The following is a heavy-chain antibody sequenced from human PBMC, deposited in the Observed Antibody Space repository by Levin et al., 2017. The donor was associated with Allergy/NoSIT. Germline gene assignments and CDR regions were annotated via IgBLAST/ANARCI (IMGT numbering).Heavy chain of an antibody. Sequence: GESLKISCAASGFTFSSYGMHWVRQAPGKGLEWVGIISYDGINKFYEDSVKGRFTISRDNSKNTVYLQMNSLRAEDTAVYYCAKDIGWNYVGYSDYWGQGTLVTVSS. J-gene: IGHJ4*02. CDR2: ISYDGINK. CDR1: GFTFSSYG. V-gene: IGHV3-30*18. D-gene: IGHD1-7*01. CDR3: AKDIGWNYVGYSDY.